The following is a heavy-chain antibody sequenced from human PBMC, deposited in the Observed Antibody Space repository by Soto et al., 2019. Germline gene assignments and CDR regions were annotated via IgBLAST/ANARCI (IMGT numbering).Heavy chain of an antibody. Sequence: SDTLSLTCAVSCGSFTSNNWWTWVRQPPGQGLEWIGEIYRTGSTNYNPSLKSRVTISLDKSENQFSLKVTSLTAADTAVYYCASRDPGTSVDYWGQGTLVTVCS. CDR1: CGSFTSNNW. CDR2: IYRTGST. D-gene: IGHD1-7*01. CDR3: ASRDPGTSVDY. J-gene: IGHJ4*02. V-gene: IGHV4-4*02.